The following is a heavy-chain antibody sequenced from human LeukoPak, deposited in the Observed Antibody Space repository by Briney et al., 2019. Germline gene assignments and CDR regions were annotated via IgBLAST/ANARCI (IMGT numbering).Heavy chain of an antibody. D-gene: IGHD3-10*01. CDR1: GYSISSGYY. V-gene: IGHV4-38-2*02. CDR3: ARGRAVRGVIDY. Sequence: SETLSLTCTVSGYSISSGYYWGWIRQPPGEGLEWIGSIYHSGSTYYNPSLKSRVTISVDTSKNQFSLKLSSVTAADTAVYYCARGRAVRGVIDYWGQGTLVTVSS. CDR2: IYHSGST. J-gene: IGHJ4*02.